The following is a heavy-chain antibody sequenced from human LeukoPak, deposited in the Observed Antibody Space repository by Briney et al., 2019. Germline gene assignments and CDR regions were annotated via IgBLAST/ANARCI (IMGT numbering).Heavy chain of an antibody. Sequence: GGSLRLSCAASGFTFSSYWMHWVRQAPGKGLVWVSRIDIDGSTTTYADSVRGRFTISRDNAKNTLYLQVNSLRAEDTAVYYCARVGYSYGYEYWGQGTLVTVSS. V-gene: IGHV3-74*01. CDR2: IDIDGSTT. CDR1: GFTFSSYW. J-gene: IGHJ4*02. CDR3: ARVGYSYGYEY. D-gene: IGHD5-18*01.